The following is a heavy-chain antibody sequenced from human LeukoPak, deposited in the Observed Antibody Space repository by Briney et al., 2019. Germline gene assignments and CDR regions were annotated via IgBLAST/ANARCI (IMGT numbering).Heavy chain of an antibody. CDR2: ISTTSSYK. Sequence: PGGSLRLSCAASGFTFSNYNINWVRQAPGRRLEWVASISTTSSYKYYADSVKGRFTISRDNAKDSLYLQMNSLTTEDTAVYYCARGRYDVLAGYQPPYFDYWGQGTLVTVSS. J-gene: IGHJ4*02. V-gene: IGHV3-21*04. D-gene: IGHD3-9*01. CDR3: ARGRYDVLAGYQPPYFDY. CDR1: GFTFSNYN.